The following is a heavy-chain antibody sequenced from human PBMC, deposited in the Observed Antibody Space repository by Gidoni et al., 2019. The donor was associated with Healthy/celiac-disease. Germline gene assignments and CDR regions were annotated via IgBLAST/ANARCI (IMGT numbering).Heavy chain of an antibody. CDR2: IYHSGST. J-gene: IGHJ5*02. D-gene: IGHD3-3*01. V-gene: IGHV4-30-2*01. CDR3: ARGPYYDFWSGPPRGGFDP. Sequence: QLQLQESGSGLAKPSQTLSLTCAVSGGSISSGGYPWSWIRQPPGKGLEWIGYIYHSGSTYYNPSLKSRVTISVDRSKNQFSLKLSSVTAADTAVYYCARGPYYDFWSGPPRGGFDPWGQGTLVTVSS. CDR1: GGSISSGGYP.